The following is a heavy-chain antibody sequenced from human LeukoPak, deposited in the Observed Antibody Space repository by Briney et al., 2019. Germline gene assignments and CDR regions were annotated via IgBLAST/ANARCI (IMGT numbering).Heavy chain of an antibody. CDR2: ISWDGGST. Sequence: GGSLRLSCAASGFTFDDYTMHWVRQAPGEGLEWVSLISWDGGSTYYADSVKGRCTISRDNSKNSLYLQMNSLRAEDTAVYYCARSPDYLFDYWGQGTLVTVSS. CDR1: GFTFDDYT. V-gene: IGHV3-43*01. CDR3: ARSPDYLFDY. D-gene: IGHD4-11*01. J-gene: IGHJ4*02.